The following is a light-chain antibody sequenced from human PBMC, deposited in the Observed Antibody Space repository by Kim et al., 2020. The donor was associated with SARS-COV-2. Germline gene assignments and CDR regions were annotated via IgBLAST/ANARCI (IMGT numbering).Light chain of an antibody. CDR3: MQSLQLPYT. J-gene: IGKJ2*01. CDR2: EVS. CDR1: QSLLHSDGKTY. Sequence: QPASLSCKSTQSLLHSDGKTYLYWYLQKPGHSPKLLIYEVSKRFSGVPDRFSGSGSGTDFTLKISRVEIEDVGVYFCMQSLQLPYTFGQGTKLEIK. V-gene: IGKV2D-29*02.